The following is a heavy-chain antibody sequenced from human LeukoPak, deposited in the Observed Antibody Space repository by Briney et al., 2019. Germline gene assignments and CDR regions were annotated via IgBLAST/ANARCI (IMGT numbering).Heavy chain of an antibody. V-gene: IGHV4-59*01. Sequence: SEALSLTCTVSGGSISSYYWSWIRQPPGKGLEWIGYIYYSGSTNYNPSLKSRVTISVDTSKNQFSLKLSSVTAADTAVYYCARDRGYCSGGSCYPFDYWGQGTLVTVSS. D-gene: IGHD2-15*01. J-gene: IGHJ4*02. CDR2: IYYSGST. CDR3: ARDRGYCSGGSCYPFDY. CDR1: GGSISSYY.